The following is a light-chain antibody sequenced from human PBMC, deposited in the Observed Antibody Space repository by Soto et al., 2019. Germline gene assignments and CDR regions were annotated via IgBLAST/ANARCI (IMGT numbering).Light chain of an antibody. CDR1: QSVLYTSNNKNY. CDR3: QQFYNSPPYT. J-gene: IGKJ2*01. Sequence: DTVMTQSPDSLAVAVGERATINCKSSQSVLYTSNNKNYLAWYQQKPGQPPTLLISWAFIRESGVPDRFSGNGSGTDFTLTINSVQAEDVAVYYCQQFYNSPPYTFGQGTRLEIK. V-gene: IGKV4-1*01. CDR2: WAF.